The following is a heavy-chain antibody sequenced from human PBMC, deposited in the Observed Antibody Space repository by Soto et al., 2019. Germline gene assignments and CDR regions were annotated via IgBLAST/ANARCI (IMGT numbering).Heavy chain of an antibody. CDR1: GFTFSGYS. Sequence: EVQLVESGGGLVKPGGSLRLSCAASGFTFSGYSMNWVRQAPGKGLEWVSSISSSSSYIYYADSVKGRFTISRDNAKNSLYLQMNSLRAEDTAVYYCARDPSVVVVAADAFDIWGQGTMVTVSS. CDR3: ARDPSVVVVAADAFDI. D-gene: IGHD2-15*01. J-gene: IGHJ3*02. V-gene: IGHV3-21*01. CDR2: ISSSSSYI.